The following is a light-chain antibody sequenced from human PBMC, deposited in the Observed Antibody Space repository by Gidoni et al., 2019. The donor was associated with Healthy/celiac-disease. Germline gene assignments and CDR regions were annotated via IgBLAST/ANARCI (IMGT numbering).Light chain of an antibody. J-gene: IGKJ3*01. CDR1: QSISSY. CDR3: QQSYSTPLFT. Sequence: DIQMTQSPSSLSASVGDRVTITCRASQSISSYLNWYQQKPGKAPKLLIYAASSLQSGVPSRFSGSGPGTDFTLTISSLQPEDFATYYCQQSYSTPLFTFGPXTKVDIK. CDR2: AAS. V-gene: IGKV1-39*01.